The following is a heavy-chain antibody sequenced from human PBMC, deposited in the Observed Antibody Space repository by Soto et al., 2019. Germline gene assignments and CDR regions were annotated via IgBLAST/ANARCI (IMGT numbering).Heavy chain of an antibody. J-gene: IGHJ4*02. CDR2: ISGSGGST. CDR3: AKALPVAGPAGRGTLDY. D-gene: IGHD6-19*01. CDR1: GFTFSSYA. Sequence: GGSLRLSCAASGFTFSSYAMSWVRQAPGKGLEWVSAISGSGGSTYYADSVKGRFTISRDNSKNTLYLQMNSLRAEDTAVYYCAKALPVAGPAGRGTLDYWGQGTLVTVSS. V-gene: IGHV3-23*01.